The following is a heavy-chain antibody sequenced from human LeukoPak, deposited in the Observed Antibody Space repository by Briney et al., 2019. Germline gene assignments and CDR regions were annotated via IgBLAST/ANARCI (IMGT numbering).Heavy chain of an antibody. D-gene: IGHD1/OR15-1a*01. J-gene: IGHJ4*01. CDR2: IRQDGSEK. V-gene: IGHV3-7*01. CDR3: ARDGTAPGLYFDL. Sequence: PGGSLRLSCAASGFTFSDYWMNWVRLAPGKGLEWVASIRQDGSEKSYVDSVKGRFTISRDNTWNSLYLQMNSLRAEDTAAYYCARDGTAPGLYFDLWGQGTLVTVSS. CDR1: GFTFSDYW.